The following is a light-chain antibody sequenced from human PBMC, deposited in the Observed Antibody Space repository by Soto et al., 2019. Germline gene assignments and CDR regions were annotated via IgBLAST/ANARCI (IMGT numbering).Light chain of an antibody. Sequence: ETVLTQSPDTLSLSPGEIATLSFSASQSVSRNYLAWFQHTPGQAPRLLIYAASSRATGVPDRLSGSGSGTDFTLTISRLEPEDFAVYYCQQYATSPITFGQGTRLEIK. V-gene: IGKV3-20*01. J-gene: IGKJ5*01. CDR1: QSVSRNY. CDR2: AAS. CDR3: QQYATSPIT.